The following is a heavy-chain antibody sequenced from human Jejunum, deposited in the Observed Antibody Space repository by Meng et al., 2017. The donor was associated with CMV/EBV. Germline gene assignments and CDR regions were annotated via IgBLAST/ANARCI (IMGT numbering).Heavy chain of an antibody. Sequence: QVQPEEPGPGLVTASQSLSLTCSGSGGSISGSTVSWNWVRQPAGGGLEWIGHIFASGTTNYNPSLESRVTISVDTSKNQFSLIVSSVTAADTAIYYCARGIVYWGQGTLVTVSS. D-gene: IGHD3-16*02. V-gene: IGHV4-61*02. CDR1: GGSISGSTVS. J-gene: IGHJ4*02. CDR3: ARGIVY. CDR2: IFASGTT.